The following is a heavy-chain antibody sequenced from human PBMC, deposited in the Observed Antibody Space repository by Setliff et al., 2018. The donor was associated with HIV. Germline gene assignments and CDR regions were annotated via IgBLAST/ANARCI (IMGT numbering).Heavy chain of an antibody. CDR3: ARPPLYNDYDWRSYYFDY. D-gene: IGHD5-12*01. J-gene: IGHJ4*02. Sequence: SETLSLTCAVSGYSISSGCYWGWIRQPPGKGMEWIGSMYHTGSTYYNPSLNSRFTISVDTSKNQFSLKLRSVTAADTAVYFCARPPLYNDYDWRSYYFDYWGQGSLVTVSS. CDR1: GYSISSGCY. CDR2: MYHTGST. V-gene: IGHV4-38-2*01.